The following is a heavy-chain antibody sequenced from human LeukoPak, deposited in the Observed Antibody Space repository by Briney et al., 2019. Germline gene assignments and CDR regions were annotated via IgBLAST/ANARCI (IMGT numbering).Heavy chain of an antibody. CDR3: AKSHGRPIFGGGNCFDP. D-gene: IGHD3-3*01. J-gene: IGHJ5*02. CDR2: ISGSGTNT. Sequence: PGGSLRLSCAASGFTFSSCAMSWVRQAPGKGLEWVSAISGSGTNTDYADSVKGRFTISRDNSKNTLYLQMNSLRAEDTALYYCAKSHGRPIFGGGNCFDPWGQGTLVTVSS. CDR1: GFTFSSCA. V-gene: IGHV3-23*01.